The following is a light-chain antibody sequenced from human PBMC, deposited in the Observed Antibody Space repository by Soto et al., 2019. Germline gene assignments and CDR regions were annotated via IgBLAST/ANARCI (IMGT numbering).Light chain of an antibody. CDR1: QSVGSG. Sequence: EVVMTHSPAALSVSPGERATLSCRASQSVGSGLAWYKQRPGQSPSLLIFGASTRASGIPARFSGSGSGTEFTLTINSLQPEDFAVYYCQQYNDWLTFGGGTNVDIK. V-gene: IGKV3D-15*01. CDR3: QQYNDWLT. J-gene: IGKJ4*01. CDR2: GAS.